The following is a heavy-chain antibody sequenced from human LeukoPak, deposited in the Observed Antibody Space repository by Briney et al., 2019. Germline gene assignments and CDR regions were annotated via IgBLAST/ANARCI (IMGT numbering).Heavy chain of an antibody. CDR1: GGTVSSYA. V-gene: IGHV1-69*05. D-gene: IGHD3-9*01. CDR3: ARDSGFVTGYYIPDY. J-gene: IGHJ4*02. CDR2: IIPIFGTA. Sequence: SVKVSCKASGGTVSSYAISWVRQAPGQGLEWMGRIIPIFGTANYAQKFQGRVTITTDESTSTAYMELSSLRSEDTAVYYCARDSGFVTGYYIPDYWGQGTLVTVSS.